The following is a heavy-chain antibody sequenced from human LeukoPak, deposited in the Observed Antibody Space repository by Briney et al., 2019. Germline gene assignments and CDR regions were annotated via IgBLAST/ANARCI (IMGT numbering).Heavy chain of an antibody. CDR1: GGSISSGDYY. Sequence: SETLSLTCTVSGGSISSGDYYWRWIRQPPGKGLEWIGYIYYSGSTYYNPSLKSRVTISVDTSKNQFSLKLSSVTAADTAVYYCAREVLWFGELLSTDYWGQGTLVTVSS. CDR3: AREVLWFGELLSTDY. V-gene: IGHV4-30-4*01. D-gene: IGHD3-10*01. J-gene: IGHJ4*02. CDR2: IYYSGST.